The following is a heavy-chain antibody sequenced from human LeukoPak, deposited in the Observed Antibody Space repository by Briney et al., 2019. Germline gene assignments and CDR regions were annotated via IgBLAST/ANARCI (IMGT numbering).Heavy chain of an antibody. D-gene: IGHD4-23*01. Sequence: GGSLRLSCAASGFTFSSYWMHWVRQAPGKGLVWVSGINTDGSSTNYADSVKGRFTISRDNAKNTLYLQMNSLRAEDTAVYYCYGGSAENWGQGTLVTVSS. CDR3: YGGSAEN. CDR1: GFTFSSYW. J-gene: IGHJ1*01. CDR2: INTDGSST. V-gene: IGHV3-74*01.